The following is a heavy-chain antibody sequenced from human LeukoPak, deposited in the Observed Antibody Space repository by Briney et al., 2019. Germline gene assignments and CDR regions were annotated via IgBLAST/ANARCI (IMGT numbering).Heavy chain of an antibody. V-gene: IGHV1-18*01. J-gene: IGHJ3*01. CDR3: ARGGRYSGTYLASEIG. Sequence: ASVKVSCKPSGYSFTSYGISLVRQAPGRGLEWMGWISAYNGNTNYAQKLQGRVTMPTDTSTSTAYMELRSLRSDDPPVYYCARGGRYSGTYLASEIGWGQGTMVTVSS. CDR2: ISAYNGNT. D-gene: IGHD1-26*01. CDR1: GYSFTSYG.